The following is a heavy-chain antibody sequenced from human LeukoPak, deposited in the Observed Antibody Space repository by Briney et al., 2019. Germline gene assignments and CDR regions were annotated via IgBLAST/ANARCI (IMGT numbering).Heavy chain of an antibody. CDR2: IIPIFGTA. CDR3: ARAHYYDSSGYYPYYFDY. V-gene: IGHV1-69*05. D-gene: IGHD3-22*01. J-gene: IGHJ4*02. CDR1: GGTFSCYA. Sequence: ASVKVSCKASGGTFSCYAISWERHAPGQGLEWMGGIIPIFGTANYAQKFQGRVTITTDESTSTAYMELSSLRSEDTAVYYCARAHYYDSSGYYPYYFDYWGQGTLVTVSS.